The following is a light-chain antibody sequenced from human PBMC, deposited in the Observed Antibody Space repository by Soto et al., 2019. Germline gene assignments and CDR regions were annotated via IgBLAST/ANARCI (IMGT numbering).Light chain of an antibody. CDR3: QQYCSSPYT. CDR2: DAS. V-gene: IGKV3-20*01. CDR1: QSVSSSY. Sequence: EIVLTQSPGTLSLSPGERATLSCRASQSVSSSYLAWYQQKPGQAPRLLIYDASSRDTGIPDRFCGSGSGTAFSLTISRLEPEDFAVYFCQQYCSSPYTFGQGTKLESK. J-gene: IGKJ2*01.